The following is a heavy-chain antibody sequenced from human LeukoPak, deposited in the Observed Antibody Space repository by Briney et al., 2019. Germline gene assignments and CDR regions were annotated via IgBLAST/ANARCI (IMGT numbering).Heavy chain of an antibody. J-gene: IGHJ5*02. Sequence: SETLSLTCTVSGGSISSSAYHWGWIRQPPGKGLEWVGSIHSSGSTYYNLSLKSRVTISVDTSKNQFSLKLSSVTAADTAVYYCARAPLSRWFGHWGQGTLVTVSS. V-gene: IGHV4-39*01. CDR3: ARAPLSRWFGH. CDR1: GGSISSSAYH. D-gene: IGHD5/OR15-5a*01. CDR2: IHSSGST.